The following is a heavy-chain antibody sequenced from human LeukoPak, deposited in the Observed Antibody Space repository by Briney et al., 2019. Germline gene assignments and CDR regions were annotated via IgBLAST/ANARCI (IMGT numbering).Heavy chain of an antibody. V-gene: IGHV3-21*01. J-gene: IGHJ4*02. D-gene: IGHD3-22*01. CDR3: ARNYDSSGFRFDY. Sequence: GGSLRLSCAASGFTFSSYSMNWVRQAPGKGLEWVSSISSSGSYIYYADSVKGRFTISRDNAKNSLYLQMNSLRAEDTAVYYCARNYDSSGFRFDYWGQGTLVTVSS. CDR2: ISSSGSYI. CDR1: GFTFSSYS.